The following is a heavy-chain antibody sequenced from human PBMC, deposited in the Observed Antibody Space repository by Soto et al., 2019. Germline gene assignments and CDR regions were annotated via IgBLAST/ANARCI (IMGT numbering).Heavy chain of an antibody. CDR2: ILSDEINK. D-gene: IGHD6-13*01. V-gene: IGHV3-30-3*01. CDR1: GFTFSNYA. Sequence: QVQLVESGGGVVQPGRSLRLSCAASGFTFSNYAMHWVRQAPGKGLEWVAAILSDEINKYSADSVKGRFTISSDNSKNALYLQMNRLRPEVGAVYYWAIIATSAGGDAFDLWGQGTMVTVSS. CDR3: AIIATSAGGDAFDL. J-gene: IGHJ3*01.